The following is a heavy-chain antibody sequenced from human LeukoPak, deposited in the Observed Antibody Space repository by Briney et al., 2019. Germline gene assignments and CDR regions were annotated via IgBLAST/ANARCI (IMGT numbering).Heavy chain of an antibody. CDR1: GGSISSYY. J-gene: IGHJ4*02. V-gene: IGHV4-4*07. Sequence: SETLSLTCTVSGGSISSYYWSWIRQPAGKGLEWIGRIYTSGSTNYNPSLKSRVTMSVDTSKNQFSLKLSSVTAADTAVYYSARVGGGYCSGGSCEYYFDYWGQGTLVTVSS. CDR3: ARVGGGYCSGGSCEYYFDY. CDR2: IYTSGST. D-gene: IGHD2-15*01.